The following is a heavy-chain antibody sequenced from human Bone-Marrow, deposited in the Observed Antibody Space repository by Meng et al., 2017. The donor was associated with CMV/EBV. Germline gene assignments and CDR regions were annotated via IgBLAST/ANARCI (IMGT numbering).Heavy chain of an antibody. J-gene: IGHJ4*02. CDR2: ISWNSGSI. CDR3: ASMVGGGYFDY. CDR1: GFTFDDYA. D-gene: IGHD4-23*01. Sequence: GGSLRLSCAASGFTFDDYAMHWVRQAPGKGLEWVSGISWNSGSIGYADSVKGRFTISRDNAKNSLYLQMNSLRAEDTAVYYCASMVGGGYFDYWGQRTLVTVSS. V-gene: IGHV3-9*01.